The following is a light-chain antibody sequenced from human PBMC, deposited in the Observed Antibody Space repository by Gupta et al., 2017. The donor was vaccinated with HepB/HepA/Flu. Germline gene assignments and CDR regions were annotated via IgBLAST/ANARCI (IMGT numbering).Light chain of an antibody. CDR3: QQYNNWPST. V-gene: IGKV3-15*01. Sequence: EIVMTQSPATLSVSPGERATLSCRASRSVSTNLAWYQQKPGQAPRLLIYGASTRATGIPARFSGSGSGTEFTLTISSLQSEDFAVYSCQQYNNWPSTFGQGTKVEIK. CDR2: GAS. CDR1: RSVSTN. J-gene: IGKJ1*01.